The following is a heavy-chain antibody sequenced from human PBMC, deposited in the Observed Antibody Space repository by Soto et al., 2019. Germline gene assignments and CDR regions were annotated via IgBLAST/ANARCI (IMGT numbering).Heavy chain of an antibody. D-gene: IGHD3-22*01. J-gene: IGHJ6*02. CDR1: GYTFTAYG. V-gene: IGHV1-18*04. Sequence: GASVKLSYKASGYTFTAYGISWVRQAPGQAREWMGWISVYNGNTKYAKKFQGRVTMTTDTSTNTAYMDLRSLRSDDTAVYYCVRAKTRSCHYYEPHEFDLWGQGTTVNVSS. CDR3: VRAKTRSCHYYEPHEFDL. CDR2: ISVYNGNT.